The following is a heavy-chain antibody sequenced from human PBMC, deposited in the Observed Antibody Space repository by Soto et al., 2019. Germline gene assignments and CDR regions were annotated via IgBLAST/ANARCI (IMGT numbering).Heavy chain of an antibody. J-gene: IGHJ4*02. Sequence: LSCAASGFTFSTYGMTSVRQAPGKGLDWVSSIDDLGSGTYYADSVKGRFTISRDNSKNTLYLQMNSLRAEDTAIYYCAKRVAYSRSSAYFDYWGQGTPVTVSS. D-gene: IGHD6-6*01. CDR3: AKRVAYSRSSAYFDY. CDR1: GFTFSTYG. CDR2: IDDLGSGT. V-gene: IGHV3-23*01.